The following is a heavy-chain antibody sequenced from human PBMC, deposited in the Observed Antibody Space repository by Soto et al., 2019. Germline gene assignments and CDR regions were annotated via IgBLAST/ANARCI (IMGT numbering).Heavy chain of an antibody. CDR3: AIANYGDDDY. D-gene: IGHD4-17*01. CDR1: GYTFSTST. J-gene: IGHJ4*02. CDR2: IKAYSGNT. V-gene: IGHV1-18*04. Sequence: LVQSGAEAKKPGTSVKVSCKASGYTFSTSTISWVRQAPGQGLEWLGWIKAYSGNTNYAPKLQGRVTMTTDTSTSPPYLELRSLTNDDTAMYYCAIANYGDDDYWGQGTLVTVSS.